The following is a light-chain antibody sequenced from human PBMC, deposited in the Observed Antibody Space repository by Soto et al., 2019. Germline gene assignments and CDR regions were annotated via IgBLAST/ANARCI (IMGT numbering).Light chain of an antibody. CDR1: QSISSW. CDR2: KAS. J-gene: IGKJ1*01. V-gene: IGKV1-5*03. Sequence: DIQMTQSPSTLSASVGDRVTITCRASQSISSWLAWYQQKPGKAPKLLIYKASSFESGVPSRFSGSGSGTEFTLTISSLQHDEFATDYCQQSWTFGHGTKVEIK. CDR3: QQSWT.